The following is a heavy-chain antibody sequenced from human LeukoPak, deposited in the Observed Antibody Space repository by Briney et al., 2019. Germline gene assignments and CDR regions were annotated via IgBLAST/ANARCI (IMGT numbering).Heavy chain of an antibody. J-gene: IGHJ4*02. V-gene: IGHV3-7*01. D-gene: IGHD3-22*01. CDR1: GFTFSSYW. CDR3: ARDGEPYYDSSGLLY. CDR2: IKQDGSEK. Sequence: LGGSLRLSCAASGFTFSSYWMSWVRQAPGKGLEWVANIKQDGSEKYYVDSVKGRFTISRDNAKNSLYLQMNSLRAEDTAVYYCARDGEPYYDSSGLLYWGQGTLVTVSS.